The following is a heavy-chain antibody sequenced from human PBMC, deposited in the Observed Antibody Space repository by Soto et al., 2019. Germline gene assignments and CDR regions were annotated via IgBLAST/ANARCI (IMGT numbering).Heavy chain of an antibody. CDR3: ARDWGRSLYYFDY. CDR2: INAGNGNT. CDR1: GYTFTSYA. Sequence: ASVTVSCQASGYTFTSYAMHWVRQAPGQRLEWMGWINAGNGNTKYSQKFQGRVTITRDTSASTAYMELSSLRSEDTAVYYCARDWGRSLYYFDYWGQGTLVTVSS. V-gene: IGHV1-3*01. J-gene: IGHJ4*02. D-gene: IGHD3-16*01.